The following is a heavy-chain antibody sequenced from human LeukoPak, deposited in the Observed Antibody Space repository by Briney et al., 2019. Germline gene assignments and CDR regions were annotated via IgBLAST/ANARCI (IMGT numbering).Heavy chain of an antibody. J-gene: IGHJ4*02. D-gene: IGHD3-22*01. CDR3: AREDDSSGYPIDY. V-gene: IGHV4-34*01. Sequence: SETLSLTCAVYGGSFSGYYWSWIRQPPGKGLEWIGEINHSGSTNYNPSLKSRVTISVDTSKNQFSLKLSSVTAADTAVYYCAREDDSSGYPIDYWGQGTLATVSS. CDR2: INHSGST. CDR1: GGSFSGYY.